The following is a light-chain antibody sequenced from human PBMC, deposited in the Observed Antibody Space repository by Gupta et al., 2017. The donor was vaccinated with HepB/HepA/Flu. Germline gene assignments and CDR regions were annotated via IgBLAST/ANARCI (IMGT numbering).Light chain of an antibody. Sequence: DIMMTQSPATLSVSPGERATLSCRASQSVGSNLAWYQQKPGQAPRLLIYGASTRASGIPVKFSGSGSGTEFTLTISSLQSEDFAVYYCQQYKYWPGTFAQGTKMEIK. J-gene: IGKJ1*01. V-gene: IGKV3-15*01. CDR1: QSVGSN. CDR2: GAS. CDR3: QQYKYWPGT.